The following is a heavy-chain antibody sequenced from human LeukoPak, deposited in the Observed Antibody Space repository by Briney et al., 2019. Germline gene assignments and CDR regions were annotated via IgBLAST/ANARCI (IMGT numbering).Heavy chain of an antibody. V-gene: IGHV1-69*05. CDR3: ARDLIPPAGSYYYYYMDV. J-gene: IGHJ6*03. Sequence: ASVKVSCKASGYTFTSYGISWVRQAPGQGLEWMGGIIPIFGTANYAQKFQGRVTITTDESTSTAYMELSSLRSEDTAVYYCARDLIPPAGSYYYYYMDVWGKGTTVTVSS. CDR1: GYTFTSYG. CDR2: IIPIFGTA. D-gene: IGHD1-26*01.